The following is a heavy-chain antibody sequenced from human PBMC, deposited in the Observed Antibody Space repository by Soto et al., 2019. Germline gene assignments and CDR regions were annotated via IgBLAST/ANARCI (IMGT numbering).Heavy chain of an antibody. CDR1: GFTFSSYG. J-gene: IGHJ6*02. Sequence: HPGGSLRLSCAASGFTFSSYGMHWVRQAPGKGLEWVAVISYDGSNKYYADSVKGRFTISRDNSKNTLYLQMNSLRAEDTAVYYCANLNTRMVPAYPIYYYGMDVWGQGTTVTVSS. CDR3: ANLNTRMVPAYPIYYYGMDV. D-gene: IGHD3-10*01. V-gene: IGHV3-30*18. CDR2: ISYDGSNK.